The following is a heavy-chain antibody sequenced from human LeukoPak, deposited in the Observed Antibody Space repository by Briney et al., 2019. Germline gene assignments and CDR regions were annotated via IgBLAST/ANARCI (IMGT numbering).Heavy chain of an antibody. V-gene: IGHV3-30-3*01. CDR3: ARAIRLGESYLSY. Sequence: GGSLRLSCAASGFTFSSYAMHWVRQAPGKGLEWVAVISYDGSNKYYADSVKGRFTISRDNSKHTLYLQMNSLRAEDTAVYYCARAIRLGESYLSYWGQGTLVTVSS. J-gene: IGHJ4*02. D-gene: IGHD3-16*01. CDR2: ISYDGSNK. CDR1: GFTFSSYA.